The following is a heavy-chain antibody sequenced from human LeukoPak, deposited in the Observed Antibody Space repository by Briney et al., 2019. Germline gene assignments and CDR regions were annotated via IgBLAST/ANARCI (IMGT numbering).Heavy chain of an antibody. CDR3: AREGTAAGTLGAFDI. D-gene: IGHD6-13*01. CDR1: GFTFSSYS. V-gene: IGHV3-48*04. J-gene: IGHJ3*02. Sequence: GGSLRLSCAASGFTFSSYSMNWVRLAPGKGLEWVSYISSSSSTIYYADSVKGRFTISRDNAKNSLYLQMNSLRAEDTAVYYCAREGTAAGTLGAFDIWGQGTMVTVSS. CDR2: ISSSSSTI.